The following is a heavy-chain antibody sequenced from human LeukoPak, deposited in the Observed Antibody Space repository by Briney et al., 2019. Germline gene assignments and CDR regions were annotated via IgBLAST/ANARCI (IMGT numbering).Heavy chain of an antibody. Sequence: GGSLRLSCAASGFTFSSYNMNWVRQAPGKGLEWVANIKKDGSEKYSVDSVKGRFTISRDNAKTSLYLQMNTLRAEDTAVYYCGRGHWGLDYWGQGTLVTVSS. D-gene: IGHD7-27*01. J-gene: IGHJ4*02. CDR1: GFTFSSYN. V-gene: IGHV3-7*01. CDR3: GRGHWGLDY. CDR2: IKKDGSEK.